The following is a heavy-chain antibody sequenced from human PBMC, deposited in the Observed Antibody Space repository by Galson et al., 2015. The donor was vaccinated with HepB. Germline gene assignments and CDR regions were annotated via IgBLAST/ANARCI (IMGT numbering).Heavy chain of an antibody. CDR3: AREGLSAGNGENAFDI. V-gene: IGHV1-18*01. CDR2: ISAYNGNT. D-gene: IGHD2-15*01. CDR1: GYTFTSYG. J-gene: IGHJ3*02. Sequence: SVKVSCKASGYTFTSYGISWVRQAPGQGLEWMGWISAYNGNTNYARKLQGRVTMTTDTSTSTAYMELRSLRSDDTAVYYCAREGLSAGNGENAFDIWGQGTMVTVSS.